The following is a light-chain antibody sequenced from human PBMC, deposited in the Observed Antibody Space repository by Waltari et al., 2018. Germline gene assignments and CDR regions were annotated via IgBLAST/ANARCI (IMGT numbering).Light chain of an antibody. CDR3: SSYTSSSTRV. CDR1: SSDVGGYNH. J-gene: IGLJ1*01. Sequence: QSALTQPASVSGSPGQSITIPCTGTSSDVGGYNHVSWYQQHPGKAPKLMIYDVSKRPSGVSNRFSGSKSGNTASLTISGLQAEDEADYYCSSYTSSSTRVFGTGTKVTVL. V-gene: IGLV2-14*01. CDR2: DVS.